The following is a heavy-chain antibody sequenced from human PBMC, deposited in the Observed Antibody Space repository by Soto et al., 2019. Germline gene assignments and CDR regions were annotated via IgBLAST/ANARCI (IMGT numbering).Heavy chain of an antibody. Sequence: PSETLSLTCTVSGGSISSGGYYWNWIRQHPGKGLEWIGYIYYSGSTYYNPSLKSRVTISVDTSKNQFSLKLSSVTAADTAVYYCARRRFGESVQHIDYWGQGTLVTVSS. V-gene: IGHV4-31*03. CDR1: GGSISSGGYY. D-gene: IGHD3-10*01. CDR2: IYYSGST. CDR3: ARRRFGESVQHIDY. J-gene: IGHJ4*02.